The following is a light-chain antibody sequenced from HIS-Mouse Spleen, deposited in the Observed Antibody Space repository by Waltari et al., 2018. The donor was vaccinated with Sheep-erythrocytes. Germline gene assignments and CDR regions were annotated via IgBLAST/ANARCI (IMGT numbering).Light chain of an antibody. CDR3: QLWDSSTGMV. V-gene: IGLV3-1*01. CDR2: QDS. Sequence: SYKLTQPPSVSVSPGQTASITCPGDKLGDNYSCWYQQKPGQAPMLVIYQDSKRPSGIPDQVSASISGNTATLTISGTQAMDEADYYCQLWDSSTGMVFGGGTKLTVL. J-gene: IGLJ2*01. CDR1: KLGDNY.